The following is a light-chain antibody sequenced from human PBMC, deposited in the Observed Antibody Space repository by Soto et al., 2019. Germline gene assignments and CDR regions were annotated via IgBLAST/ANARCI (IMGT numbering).Light chain of an antibody. J-gene: IGLJ3*02. V-gene: IGLV1-47*02. CDR1: FSNIGSDY. Sequence: QSVLTQPPSASGTPGQRVTISCSGSFSNIGSDYVYWYQQLPGTAPKLLIYTNNQRPSGVPDRFSGSKSGTSASLAISGLRSEDEADYYCSAWDDSLSTWVFGGGSNLTVL. CDR2: TNN. CDR3: SAWDDSLSTWV.